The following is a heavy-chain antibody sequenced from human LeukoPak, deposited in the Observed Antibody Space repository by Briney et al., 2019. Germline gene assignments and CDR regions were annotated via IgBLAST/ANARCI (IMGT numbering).Heavy chain of an antibody. D-gene: IGHD6-19*01. J-gene: IGHJ6*04. V-gene: IGHV4-34*01. Sequence: SETLSLTCAVYGGSFSGYYWSWIRQPPGKELEWIGEINHSGSTNYNPSLKSRVTISVDTSKNQFSLKLSSVTAADTAVYYCARGVLGYSSGWPYYYYYGMDVCGKGTTVTVSS. CDR1: GGSFSGYY. CDR3: ARGVLGYSSGWPYYYYYGMDV. CDR2: INHSGST.